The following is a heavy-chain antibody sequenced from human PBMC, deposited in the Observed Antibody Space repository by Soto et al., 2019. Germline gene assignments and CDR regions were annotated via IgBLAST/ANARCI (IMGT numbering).Heavy chain of an antibody. Sequence: ASVKVSCKASGYPFTDYYIHWVRQAPGQGLEWMGWINPKSGGTKYAQKFQGWVTTTRDTSISGAYMELSGLKSDDTAVYYCARRRGGCSNGICYLWFEPWGQGTPVTVSS. CDR3: ARRRGGCSNGICYLWFEP. D-gene: IGHD2-8*01. V-gene: IGHV1-2*04. CDR1: GYPFTDYY. CDR2: INPKSGGT. J-gene: IGHJ5*02.